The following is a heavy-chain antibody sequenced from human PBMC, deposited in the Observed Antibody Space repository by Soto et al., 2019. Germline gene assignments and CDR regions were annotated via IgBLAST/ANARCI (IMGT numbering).Heavy chain of an antibody. CDR1: GYSFTSYW. Sequence: PGESLKISCKGSGYSFTSYWIGWVRQMPGKGLEWMGIIYPGDSDTRYSPSFQGQVTISADKSISTAYLQWSSLKASDTAMYYCARGGKTTRDSDYYYGMDVWGQGTTVTVSS. J-gene: IGHJ6*02. CDR3: ARGGKTTRDSDYYYGMDV. V-gene: IGHV5-51*01. CDR2: IYPGDSDT. D-gene: IGHD4-17*01.